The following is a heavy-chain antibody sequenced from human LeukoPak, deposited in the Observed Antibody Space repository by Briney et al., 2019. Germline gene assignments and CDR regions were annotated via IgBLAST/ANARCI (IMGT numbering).Heavy chain of an antibody. CDR2: IYTSGST. V-gene: IGHV4-4*07. CDR1: GGSISSYY. D-gene: IGHD5-24*01. J-gene: IGHJ5*02. Sequence: SETLSLTCTVSGGSISSYYWSWIRQPAGKGLEWIGRIYTSGSTNYNPSLKSQVTISVDKSKNQFSLKLSSVTAADTAVYYCARLKLTDNWFDPWGQGTLVTVSS. CDR3: ARLKLTDNWFDP.